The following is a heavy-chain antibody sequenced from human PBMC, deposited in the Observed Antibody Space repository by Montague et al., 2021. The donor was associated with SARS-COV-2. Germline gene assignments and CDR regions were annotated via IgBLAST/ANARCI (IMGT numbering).Heavy chain of an antibody. CDR2: IFYTGST. D-gene: IGHD2-21*01. Sequence: SETLYLTCFVSGGSTSNYYWTWIRQSPGKGLQWIGYIFYTGSTKFNPSLKSRVSMSLDTSKNHFSLWLSAVTAADTARYSCAIAQNICFIAICVNSFDLWGLGALVSVSA. CDR3: AIAQNICFIAICVNSFDL. J-gene: IGHJ4*02. V-gene: IGHV4-59*01. CDR1: GGSTSNYY.